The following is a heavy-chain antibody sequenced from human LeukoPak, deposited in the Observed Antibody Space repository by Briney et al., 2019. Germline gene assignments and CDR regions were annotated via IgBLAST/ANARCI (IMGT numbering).Heavy chain of an antibody. CDR1: GFTFSSYW. J-gene: IGHJ3*02. D-gene: IGHD6-13*01. Sequence: GGSLRLSCAASGFTFSSYWMSWVRQAPGKGLEWVANIKQDGSEKYYVDSVKGRFTISRDNAKNSLYLQMNSLRAEDTAVYYCAGETPPPPDSSSWRRRVHAFDIWGQGTMVTVSS. CDR3: AGETPPPPDSSSWRRRVHAFDI. V-gene: IGHV3-7*01. CDR2: IKQDGSEK.